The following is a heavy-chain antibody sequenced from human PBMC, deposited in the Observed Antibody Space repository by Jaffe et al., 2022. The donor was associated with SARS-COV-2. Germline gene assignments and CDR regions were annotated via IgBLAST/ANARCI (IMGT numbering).Heavy chain of an antibody. CDR1: GGSISSSSYY. CDR3: ARHDGGVVPMINWFDP. D-gene: IGHD3-3*01. J-gene: IGHJ5*02. CDR2: IYYSGST. Sequence: QLQLQESGPGLVKPSETLSLTCTVSGGSISSSSYYWGWIRQPPGKGLEWIGSIYYSGSTYYNPSLKSRVTISVDTSKNQFSLKLSSVTAADTAVYYCARHDGGVVPMINWFDPWGQGTLVTVSS. V-gene: IGHV4-39*01.